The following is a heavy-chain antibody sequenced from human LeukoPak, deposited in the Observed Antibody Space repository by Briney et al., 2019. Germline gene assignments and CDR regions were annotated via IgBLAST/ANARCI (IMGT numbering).Heavy chain of an antibody. CDR1: GGSISSDY. V-gene: IGHV4-59*12. J-gene: IGHJ4*02. CDR3: ATTVGSYFDY. CDR2: IYYSGST. D-gene: IGHD3-16*01. Sequence: SSETLSLTCTVSGGSISSDYWSWIRQPPGKGLEWIANIYYSGSTNYNPSLRSRVTTLVDASMNQFSLKLSSVTAADTAVYYCATTVGSYFDYWSQGTLVTVSS.